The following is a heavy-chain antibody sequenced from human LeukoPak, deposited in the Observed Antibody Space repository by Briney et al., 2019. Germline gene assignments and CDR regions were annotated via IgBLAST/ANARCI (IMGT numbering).Heavy chain of an antibody. V-gene: IGHV3-49*04. CDR3: TRVARIVVVVAATYYYYGMDV. Sequence: PGGSLRLSRTASGFTFGDYAMSWVRQAPGKGLEWVGFIRSKAYGGTTEYAASVKGRFTISRDDSKSIAYLQMNSLKTEDTAVYYCTRVARIVVVVAATYYYYGMDVWGQGTTVTVSS. CDR2: IRSKAYGGTT. D-gene: IGHD2-15*01. J-gene: IGHJ6*02. CDR1: GFTFGDYA.